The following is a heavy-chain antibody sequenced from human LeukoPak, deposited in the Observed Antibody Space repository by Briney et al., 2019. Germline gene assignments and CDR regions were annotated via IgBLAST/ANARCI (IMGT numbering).Heavy chain of an antibody. CDR3: ARSKTYDFWSGYPMDV. CDR2: IHYSGST. V-gene: IGHV4-39*07. Sequence: PSETLSLTCTVSGGSISRSSYYWGWIRQPPGKGLEWIVSIHYSGSTYYNPSLKSRVTISVDTSKNQFSLKLSSVTAADTAVYYCARSKTYDFWSGYPMDVWGKGTTVTVSS. CDR1: GGSISRSSYY. D-gene: IGHD3-3*01. J-gene: IGHJ6*04.